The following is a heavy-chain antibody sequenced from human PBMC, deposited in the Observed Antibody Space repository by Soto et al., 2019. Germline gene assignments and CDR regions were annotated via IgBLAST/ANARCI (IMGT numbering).Heavy chain of an antibody. V-gene: IGHV4-34*01. Sequence: SETLSLTWPVYGGSFSGYDWRWIRQPPGKGLEWIGEINHSGSTNYNPSLKSRVTISVDTSKNQFSLKLSSGTAADTAAYYCAKQGYYYGSGSYYNDPTQMAFDISGQGTMVTVSS. CDR1: GGSFSGYD. D-gene: IGHD3-10*01. J-gene: IGHJ3*02. CDR3: AKQGYYYGSGSYYNDPTQMAFDI. CDR2: INHSGST.